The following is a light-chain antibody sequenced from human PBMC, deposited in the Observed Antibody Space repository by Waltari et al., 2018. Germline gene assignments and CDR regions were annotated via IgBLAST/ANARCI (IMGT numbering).Light chain of an antibody. CDR2: GVS. CDR3: QQYGGSPPT. V-gene: IGKV3-20*01. CDR1: HSVGSSH. J-gene: IGKJ2*01. Sequence: EIVLTQSPGTLSLSPGERATLSCRTSHSVGSSHLAGYQQKPGQAPRLLIYGVSNRATGIPDRFSGSGSGTDFTLTISKLEPEDFAVFYCQQYGGSPPTFGQGTKLEIK.